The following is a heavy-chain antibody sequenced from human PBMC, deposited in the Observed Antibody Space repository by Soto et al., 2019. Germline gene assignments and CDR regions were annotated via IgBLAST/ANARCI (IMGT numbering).Heavy chain of an antibody. V-gene: IGHV1-46*01. CDR2: INPSGGST. Sequence: GASVKVSCKASGYTFTSYYMHWVRQAPGQGLEWMGIINPSGGSTSYAQKFQGRVTMTRDTSTSTVYMELSSLRSEDTAVYYCARDSSMIVVVRTGWFDPWGQGTLVNAPQ. CDR1: GYTFTSYY. D-gene: IGHD3-22*01. CDR3: ARDSSMIVVVRTGWFDP. J-gene: IGHJ5*02.